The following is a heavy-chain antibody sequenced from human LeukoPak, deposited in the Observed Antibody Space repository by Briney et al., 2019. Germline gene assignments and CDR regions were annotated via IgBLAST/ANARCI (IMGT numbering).Heavy chain of an antibody. Sequence: GGSLRLSCAASGFTFSSYAMSWVRQAPGKGLEWVSAISGSGGSTYYADSVKGRFTISRDNSKNTLYLQMNSLRAEDTAVYYCAKGRRFFDWLPDAFDIWGQGTMVTVSS. CDR2: ISGSGGST. CDR1: GFTFSSYA. D-gene: IGHD3-9*01. J-gene: IGHJ3*02. V-gene: IGHV3-23*01. CDR3: AKGRRFFDWLPDAFDI.